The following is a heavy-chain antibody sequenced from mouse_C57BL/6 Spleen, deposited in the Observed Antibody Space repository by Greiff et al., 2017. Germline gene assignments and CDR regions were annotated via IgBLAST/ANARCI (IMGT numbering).Heavy chain of an antibody. V-gene: IGHV1-15*01. CDR2: IDPETGGT. CDR3: TRKRTFFDY. Sequence: VKLMESGAELVRPGASVTLSCKASGYTFTDYEMHWVKQTPVHGLEWIGAIDPETGGTAYNQKFKGKAILTADKSSSTAYMELRSLTSEDSAVYYCTRKRTFFDYWGQGTTLTVSS. CDR1: GYTFTDYE. J-gene: IGHJ2*01.